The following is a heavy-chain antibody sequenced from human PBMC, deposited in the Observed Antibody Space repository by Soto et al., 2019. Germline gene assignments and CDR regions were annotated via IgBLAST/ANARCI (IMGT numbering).Heavy chain of an antibody. D-gene: IGHD4-4*01. J-gene: IGHJ6*02. CDR1: GYSFARSW. CDR2: IYPGDSET. CDR3: ATTVSTRYYYAMDV. Sequence: GESLKISCEGSGYSFARSWIGWVRQMPGKGLEWMGIIYPGDSETRYSPSFQGQVTISADKSINTAYVQWSSLKASDTAMYYCATTVSTRYYYAMDVWGQWTTVTVSS. V-gene: IGHV5-51*01.